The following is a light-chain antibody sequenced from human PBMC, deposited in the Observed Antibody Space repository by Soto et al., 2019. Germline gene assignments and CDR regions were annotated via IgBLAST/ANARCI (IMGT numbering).Light chain of an antibody. CDR3: SSYTTSNTYV. CDR1: SSDVGGYNY. Sequence: VLTQPASVSGYPGQSITISCTGRSSDVGGYNYVSWYQQHPGKAPKFMIYEVSRRPSGVSNRFSGSKSGNTASLTVSGLQAEDEADYYCSSYTTSNTYVFGTGTKVTVL. J-gene: IGLJ1*01. CDR2: EVS. V-gene: IGLV2-14*01.